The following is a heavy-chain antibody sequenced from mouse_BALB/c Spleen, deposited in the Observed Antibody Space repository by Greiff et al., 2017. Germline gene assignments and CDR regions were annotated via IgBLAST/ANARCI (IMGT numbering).Heavy chain of an antibody. CDR1: GFSLTSYG. Sequence: QVQLKESGPGLVAPSQSLSITCTVSGFSLTSYGVHWVRQPPGKGLEWLGVIWAGGSTNYNSALMSRLSISKDNSKSQVFLKMNSLQTDDTAMYYCARSTVVDVDYWGQGTSVTVSS. CDR2: IWAGGST. J-gene: IGHJ4*01. CDR3: ARSTVVDVDY. D-gene: IGHD1-1*01. V-gene: IGHV2-9*02.